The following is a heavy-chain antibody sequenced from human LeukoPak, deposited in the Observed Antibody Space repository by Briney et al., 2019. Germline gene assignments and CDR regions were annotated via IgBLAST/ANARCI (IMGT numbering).Heavy chain of an antibody. D-gene: IGHD6-13*01. CDR1: GGTFSSYA. V-gene: IGHV1-69*13. Sequence: SVKVSCKASGGTFSSYAISWVRQAPGQGLEWMGGIIPIFGTANYAQKFQGRVTITADESTSTAYMELSSLRSEDTAVYYCARDLAAAGTRRGGYWGQGNLVTVSS. CDR3: ARDLAAAGTRRGGY. J-gene: IGHJ4*02. CDR2: IIPIFGTA.